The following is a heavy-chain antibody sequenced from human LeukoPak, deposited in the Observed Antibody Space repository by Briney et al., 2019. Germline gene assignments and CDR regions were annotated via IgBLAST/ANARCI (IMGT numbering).Heavy chain of an antibody. V-gene: IGHV3-30*02. CDR1: GFTFSSYG. D-gene: IGHD2-2*01. J-gene: IGHJ4*02. CDR3: AKDQCSSTSRSPFDY. Sequence: GGSLRLSCAASGFTFSSYGMHWVRQAPGKGLEWMAFIRYDGSNKYYADSVKGRFTISRDNSKNTLYLQMNSLRAEGTAVYYCAKDQCSSTSRSPFDYWGQGTLVTVSS. CDR2: IRYDGSNK.